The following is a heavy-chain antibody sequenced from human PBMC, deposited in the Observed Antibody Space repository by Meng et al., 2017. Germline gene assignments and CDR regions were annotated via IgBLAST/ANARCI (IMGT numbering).Heavy chain of an antibody. Sequence: SETLSLTCTVSGGSISSSSYYWGWIRQPPGKGLAWIGSIYYSGSTYSNPSLKSRVTISVDTSKNQFSLKLSSVTAADTAVYYCARTRRPLGGTIDYWGQGTLVTVSS. D-gene: IGHD3-16*01. CDR1: GGSISSSSYY. CDR3: ARTRRPLGGTIDY. J-gene: IGHJ4*02. V-gene: IGHV4-39*07. CDR2: IYYSGST.